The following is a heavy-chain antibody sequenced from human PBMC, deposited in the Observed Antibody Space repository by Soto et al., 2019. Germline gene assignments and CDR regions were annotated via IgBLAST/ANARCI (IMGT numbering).Heavy chain of an antibody. J-gene: IGHJ4*02. D-gene: IGHD3-22*01. CDR2: IYSSGST. CDR3: VRSDSSGYYVSDY. Sequence: SETLSLTCAVSGGSISSGGYSWTWIRQHPGKGLEWIGYIYSSGSTYYNPSLKSRVIISIDTSKNQFSLKLSSVTAADTAVYYCVRSDSSGYYVSDYWGQGTVVTVSS. CDR1: GGSISSGGYS. V-gene: IGHV4-31*11.